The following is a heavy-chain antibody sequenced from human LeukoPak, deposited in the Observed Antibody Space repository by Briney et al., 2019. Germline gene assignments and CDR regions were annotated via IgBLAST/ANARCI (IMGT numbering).Heavy chain of an antibody. J-gene: IGHJ4*02. CDR2: IYYSGST. V-gene: IGHV4-39*07. CDR1: GGSISSSTYY. Sequence: SETLSLTCTVSGGSISSSTYYWGWIRQPPGKGLEWIGSIYYSGSTYYNPSLKSRVTISVDTSKNQFSLKLSSVTAADTAVYYCARSVDFWSGYYVFDYWGQGTLVTVSS. CDR3: ARSVDFWSGYYVFDY. D-gene: IGHD3-3*01.